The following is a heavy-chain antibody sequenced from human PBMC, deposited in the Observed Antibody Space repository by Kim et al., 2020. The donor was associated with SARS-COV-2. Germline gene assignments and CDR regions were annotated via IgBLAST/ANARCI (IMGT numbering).Heavy chain of an antibody. CDR1: GFTFSSYS. D-gene: IGHD3-9*01. V-gene: IGHV3-21*01. J-gene: IGHJ6*02. Sequence: GGSLRLSCAASGFTFSSYSMNWVRQAPGKGLEWVSSISSSSSYIYYADSVKGRFTISRDNAKNSLYLQMNSLRAEDTAVYYCARDILHLRYFDWLFPGIGNGMYAWGQGTTVTVSS. CDR3: ARDILHLRYFDWLFPGIGNGMYA. CDR2: ISSSSSYI.